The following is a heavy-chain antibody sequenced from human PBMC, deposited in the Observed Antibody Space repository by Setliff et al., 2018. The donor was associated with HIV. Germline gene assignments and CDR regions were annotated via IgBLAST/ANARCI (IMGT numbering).Heavy chain of an antibody. D-gene: IGHD1-26*01. CDR3: ARVLWELPQGDY. CDR2: ISAYNGNT. CDR1: GYTFTSYG. Sequence: ASVKVSCKASGYTFTSYGIIWVRQAPGQGLEWMGWISAYNGNTNYAQKLQGRVAMTTDTSTSTAYMELRSLRSDDTAVYYCARVLWELPQGDYWGQGTLVTVSS. V-gene: IGHV1-18*01. J-gene: IGHJ4*02.